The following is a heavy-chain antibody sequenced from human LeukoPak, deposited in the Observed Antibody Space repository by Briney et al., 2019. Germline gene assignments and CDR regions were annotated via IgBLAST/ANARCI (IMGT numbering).Heavy chain of an antibody. J-gene: IGHJ2*01. Sequence: PGGSLRLSCAASGFTFSSYGMHWVRQAPGKGLEWVAVISYDGSNKYYADSVKGRFTISRDNSKNTLYLQMNSLRAEDTAVYYCAKAPGDWYFDLWGRGTLVTVSS. CDR3: AKAPGDWYFDL. D-gene: IGHD3-10*01. CDR2: ISYDGSNK. V-gene: IGHV3-30*18. CDR1: GFTFSSYG.